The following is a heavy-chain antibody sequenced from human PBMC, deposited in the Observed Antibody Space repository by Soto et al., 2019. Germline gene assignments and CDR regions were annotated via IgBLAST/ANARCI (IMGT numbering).Heavy chain of an antibody. J-gene: IGHJ4*02. CDR3: AKGTRGNSPELDF. CDR1: RCTDLGDT. V-gene: IGHV3-43*01. CDR2: ISWDGDSA. Sequence: PCCSVRNTGLAARCTDLGDTRHRERQTPGKGLEWVSLISWDGDSAYYADSVRGRFTISRDNSKNSLFLQMNNVRAEDAALYFCAKGTRGNSPELDFWGQGTLVTVSS. D-gene: IGHD1-1*01.